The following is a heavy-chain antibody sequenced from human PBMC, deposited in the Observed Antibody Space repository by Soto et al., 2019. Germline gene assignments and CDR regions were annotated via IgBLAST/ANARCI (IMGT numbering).Heavy chain of an antibody. CDR3: AKSLRSDPAAFDI. J-gene: IGHJ3*02. V-gene: IGHV3-23*01. CDR2: ISGSGGSP. CDR1: GFTFSTYT. D-gene: IGHD4-17*01. Sequence: GGSLRLSCAASGFTFSTYTMSWVRQAPGKGLEWVSAISGSGGSPSYADSAKGRFTISRDNSKNTLYLQMNSLRGEDTAVYYCAKSLRSDPAAFDIWGQGTLVTVSS.